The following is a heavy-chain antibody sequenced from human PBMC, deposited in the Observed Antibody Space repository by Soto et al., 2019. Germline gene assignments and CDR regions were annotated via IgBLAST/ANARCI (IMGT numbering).Heavy chain of an antibody. V-gene: IGHV3-74*01. CDR3: ATKDAYAEGYYWYGMAV. CDR1: GFTFSRYW. D-gene: IGHD3-16*01. J-gene: IGHJ6*02. CDR2: INSYGSST. Sequence: EVQLVESGGGLVLPGGSLRLSCAASGFTFSRYWMHWVRQAPGKGLVWVSRINSYGSSTHYADSVKGRFTISRDNAKNTLFLQMNSLRAEDTAVYYCATKDAYAEGYYWYGMAVWGQGTTVTVSS.